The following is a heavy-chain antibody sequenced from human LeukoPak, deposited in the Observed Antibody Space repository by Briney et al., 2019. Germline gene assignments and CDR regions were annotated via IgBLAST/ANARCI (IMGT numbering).Heavy chain of an antibody. D-gene: IGHD3-10*01. J-gene: IGHJ3*02. V-gene: IGHV3-30*04. Sequence: GRTLRLSCAASGFTFSSYAMHWVRQAPGKGLEWVALIPYDGSNKYYADSVKGRFTVSRDNSKNTLYLQMNSLRAEDTAVYYCAKDGPVLLWFGESVGDAFDIWGQGTMVTVSS. CDR1: GFTFSSYA. CDR2: IPYDGSNK. CDR3: AKDGPVLLWFGESVGDAFDI.